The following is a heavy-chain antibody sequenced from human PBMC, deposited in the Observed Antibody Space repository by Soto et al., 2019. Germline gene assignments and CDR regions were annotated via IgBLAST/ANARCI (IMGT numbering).Heavy chain of an antibody. Sequence: GGSLRRSCVASGFNLNTYGIYWVRQAPGKGLQWVAQILYDGSKKHYADSVRGRFTITRDNSKNTVYLQMDSLRVDDTDMYYCVRALALTADYWGQGTLITVSS. J-gene: IGHJ4*02. V-gene: IGHV3-30*03. D-gene: IGHD3-16*01. CDR3: VRALALTADY. CDR2: ILYDGSKK. CDR1: GFNLNTYG.